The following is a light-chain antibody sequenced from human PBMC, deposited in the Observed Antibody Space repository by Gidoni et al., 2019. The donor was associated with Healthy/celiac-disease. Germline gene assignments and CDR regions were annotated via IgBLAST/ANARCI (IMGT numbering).Light chain of an antibody. Sequence: EIVMTQSPATLSVSPGERAPLSCRASQSVSSNLAWYQQKPGQAPRLLIYGASTRATGIPARFSGSGSGTEFTLTLSSLQSEDFAVYYCQQYNNWPSWTFGQGTKVEIK. CDR3: QQYNNWPSWT. CDR2: GAS. V-gene: IGKV3-15*01. CDR1: QSVSSN. J-gene: IGKJ1*01.